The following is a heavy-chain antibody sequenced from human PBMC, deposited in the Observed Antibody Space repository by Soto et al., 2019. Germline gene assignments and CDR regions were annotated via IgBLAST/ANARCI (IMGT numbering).Heavy chain of an antibody. CDR2: IIPIFGTA. CDR3: ARDITMVRGDPIPDDAFDI. D-gene: IGHD3-10*01. Sequence: SVKVSCKASGGTFSSYAISWVRQAPGQGLEWMGGIIPIFGTANYAQKFQGRVTITADESTSTAYMELSSLRSEDTAVYYCARDITMVRGDPIPDDAFDIWGQGTMVTVSS. J-gene: IGHJ3*02. V-gene: IGHV1-69*13. CDR1: GGTFSSYA.